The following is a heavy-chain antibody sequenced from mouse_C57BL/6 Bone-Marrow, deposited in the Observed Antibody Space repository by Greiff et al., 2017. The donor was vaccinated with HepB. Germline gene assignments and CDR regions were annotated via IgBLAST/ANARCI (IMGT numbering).Heavy chain of an antibody. CDR3: ARRDSSGYAWFAY. J-gene: IGHJ3*01. V-gene: IGHV1-82*01. CDR1: GYAFSSSW. CDR2: IYPGDGDT. Sequence: QLKQSGPELVKPGASVKISCKASGYAFSSSWMNWVKQRPGKGLEWIGRIYPGDGDTNYNGKFKGKATLTADKSSSTAYMQLSSLTSEDSAVYFCARRDSSGYAWFAYWGQGTLVTVSA. D-gene: IGHD3-2*02.